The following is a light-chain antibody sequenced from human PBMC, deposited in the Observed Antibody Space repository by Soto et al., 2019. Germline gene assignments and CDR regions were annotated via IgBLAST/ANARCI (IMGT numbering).Light chain of an antibody. CDR1: QSVGNN. CDR3: QQYRNCPLT. V-gene: IGKV3-15*01. J-gene: IGKJ4*01. Sequence: EIVMTQSPATLSVSPGERATLSCRASQSVGNNLAWYRQKSGQAPRLLIYGASTRAPGIPARFSGSGSGTEFTLTIDSLQSDDFAVCLCQQYRNCPLTFGGGTKVEIK. CDR2: GAS.